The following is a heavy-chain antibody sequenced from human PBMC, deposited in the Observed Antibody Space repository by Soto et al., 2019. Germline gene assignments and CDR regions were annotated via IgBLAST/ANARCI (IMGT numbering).Heavy chain of an antibody. CDR1: GYTFTSYG. V-gene: IGHV1-18*04. CDR2: ISAYNGNT. J-gene: IGHJ5*02. CDR3: ARVEAPYYNCWSGYYNWFDP. D-gene: IGHD3-3*01. Sequence: ASVKVSCNASGYTFTSYGISWVRQAPGQGLEWMGWISAYNGNTNYAQKLQGRVTMTTDTSTSTAYMELRSLRSDDTAVYYRARVEAPYYNCWSGYYNWFDPWGQGTLVTVSS.